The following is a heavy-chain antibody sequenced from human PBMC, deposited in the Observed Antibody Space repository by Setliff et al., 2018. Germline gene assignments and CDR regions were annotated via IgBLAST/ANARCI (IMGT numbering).Heavy chain of an antibody. J-gene: IGHJ4*02. Sequence: WASVKVSCKTSGYNFITTGISWVRQAPGQGPEWMGCISPFNGNTNYAQKFQDRVTMTTDTSTATVYMELKNLRSDDTAVYYCARSSGPRVVLAADFDYWGQGTLVTVS. CDR1: GYNFITTG. D-gene: IGHD3-9*01. V-gene: IGHV1-18*01. CDR2: ISPFNGNT. CDR3: ARSSGPRVVLAADFDY.